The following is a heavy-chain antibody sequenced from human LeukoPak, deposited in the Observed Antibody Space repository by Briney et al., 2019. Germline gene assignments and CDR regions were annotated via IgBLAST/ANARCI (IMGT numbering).Heavy chain of an antibody. CDR2: IDWDDDK. D-gene: IGHD1-26*01. CDR1: GFSLTTSGLC. CDR3: ARIRVAATEEFDY. V-gene: IGHV2-70*11. Sequence: SGPALVKPTQTLTLTCTFSGFSLTTSGLCVTWIRQPPGKALEWLARIDWDDDKYYSPSLKTRLTISKDTSKNQVILRMTNMDPVDTATYYCARIRVAATEEFDYWGQGALVTVSS. J-gene: IGHJ4*02.